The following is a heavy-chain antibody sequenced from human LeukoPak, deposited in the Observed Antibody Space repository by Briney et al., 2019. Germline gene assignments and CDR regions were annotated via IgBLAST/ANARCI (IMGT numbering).Heavy chain of an antibody. CDR3: AKGGSMVRGVPGPFDY. CDR1: GFTFSSYW. V-gene: IGHV3-7*03. D-gene: IGHD3-10*01. J-gene: IGHJ4*02. Sequence: PGGSLRLSCAAYGFTFSSYWMNWVRQAPGKGLEWVANIKQDGSEQYYVDSVKGRFTISRDNAKNSLYLQMNSLRAEDTAVYYCAKGGSMVRGVPGPFDYWGQGTLVTVSS. CDR2: IKQDGSEQ.